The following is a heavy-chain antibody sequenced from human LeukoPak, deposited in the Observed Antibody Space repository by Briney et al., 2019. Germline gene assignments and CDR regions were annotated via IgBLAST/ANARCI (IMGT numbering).Heavy chain of an antibody. CDR3: ARPSPPGDGYNPCDY. J-gene: IGHJ4*02. CDR1: GFNFHNFA. CDR2: ISNDERNK. V-gene: IGHV3-30*04. D-gene: IGHD5-24*01. Sequence: GGSLRLSCEASGFNFHNFAMHWVRQAPGKGLEWVAVISNDERNKYYTDSVKGRFTISRDNSKSTVYLQMNSLRPEDTAMYYCARPSPPGDGYNPCDYWGPGALVIVSS.